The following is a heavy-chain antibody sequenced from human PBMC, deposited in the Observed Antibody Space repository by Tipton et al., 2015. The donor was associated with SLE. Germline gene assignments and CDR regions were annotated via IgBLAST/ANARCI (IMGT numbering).Heavy chain of an antibody. CDR1: GGSISSGSYY. CDR2: IYTSGST. V-gene: IGHV4-61*02. CDR3: ARERKYVVRFRELVAPDL. D-gene: IGHD1-26*01. Sequence: TLSLTCTVSGGSISSGSYYWGWIRQPAGKGLEWIGRIYTSGSTNYNPSLKSRVTISVDTSKNQFSLKLSSVTAADTAVYYCARERKYVVRFRELVAPDLWGQGTAITVSS. J-gene: IGHJ3*01.